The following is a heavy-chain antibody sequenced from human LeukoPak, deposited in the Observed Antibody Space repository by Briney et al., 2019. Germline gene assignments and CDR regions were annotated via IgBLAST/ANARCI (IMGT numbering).Heavy chain of an antibody. D-gene: IGHD3-10*01. Sequence: GASVRVSCKASGYTFTGYYMHWVRQAPGQGLEWMGWINPNSGGTNYAQKFQGRVTMTRDTSISTAYMELSRLRSDDTAVYYCARRSGRGDKKYGSGRTGGSNFDYWGQGTLVTVSS. CDR2: INPNSGGT. CDR3: ARRSGRGDKKYGSGRTGGSNFDY. V-gene: IGHV1-2*02. J-gene: IGHJ4*02. CDR1: GYTFTGYY.